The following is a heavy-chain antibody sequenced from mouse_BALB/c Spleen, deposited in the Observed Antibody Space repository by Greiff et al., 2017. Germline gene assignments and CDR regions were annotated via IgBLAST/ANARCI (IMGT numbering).Heavy chain of an antibody. CDR1: GFTFSSYT. CDR2: ISNGGGST. V-gene: IGHV5-12-2*01. Sequence: EVMLVESGGGLVQPGGSLKLSCAASGFTFSSYTMSWVRQTPEKRLEWVAYISNGGGSTYYPDTVKGRFTISRDNAKNTLYLQMSSLKSEDTAMYYCARHDGNDPYYAMDYWGQGTSVTVSS. J-gene: IGHJ4*01. D-gene: IGHD2-2*01. CDR3: ARHDGNDPYYAMDY.